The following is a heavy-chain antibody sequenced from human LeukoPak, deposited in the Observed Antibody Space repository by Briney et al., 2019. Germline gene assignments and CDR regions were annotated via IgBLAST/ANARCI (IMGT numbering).Heavy chain of an antibody. CDR2: IRYDGSNK. CDR3: AKLSSKVVSSWLLFDP. CDR1: GFTLSSYG. V-gene: IGHV3-30*02. Sequence: GGSLRLSCAASGFTLSSYGMHWVRLAPGKGLEWVAFIRYDGSNKYYADSVKGRFTISRDNSKNTLYLQMNSLRAEDTAVYYCAKLSSKVVSSWLLFDPWGQGTLVTVSS. D-gene: IGHD2-21*01. J-gene: IGHJ5*02.